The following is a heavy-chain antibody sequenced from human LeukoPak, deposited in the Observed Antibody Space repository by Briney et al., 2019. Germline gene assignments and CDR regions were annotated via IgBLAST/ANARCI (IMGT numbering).Heavy chain of an antibody. D-gene: IGHD6-13*01. V-gene: IGHV3-53*05. CDR3: AKSRAYSSSLGGAFDI. Sequence: GGSLRLSCAASGFTVSSNYMSWVRQAPGKGLEWVSVIYSGGSTYYADSVKGRFTISRDNSKNTLYLQMNSLRAEDTAVYYCAKSRAYSSSLGGAFDIWGQGTMVTVSS. CDR2: IYSGGST. J-gene: IGHJ3*02. CDR1: GFTVSSNY.